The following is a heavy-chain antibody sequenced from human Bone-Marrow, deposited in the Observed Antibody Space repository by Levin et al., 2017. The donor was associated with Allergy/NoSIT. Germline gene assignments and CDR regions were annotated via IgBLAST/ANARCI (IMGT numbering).Heavy chain of an antibody. CDR3: ARFNGYDFDY. V-gene: IGHV4-31*03. J-gene: IGHJ4*02. CDR2: IYYSGNT. D-gene: IGHD5-12*01. Sequence: SETLSLTCTVSGGSISGGGYYWSWIRQDPGKGLEWIGYIYYSGNTYYNPSLKSRVIISVVTSKNQLSLKLTSVTVADTAVYYCARFNGYDFDYWGQGTLVTVSS. CDR1: GGSISGGGYY.